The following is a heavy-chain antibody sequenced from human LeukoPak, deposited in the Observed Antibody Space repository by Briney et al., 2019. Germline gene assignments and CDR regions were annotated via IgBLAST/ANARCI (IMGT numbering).Heavy chain of an antibody. J-gene: IGHJ3*02. Sequence: PGGSLRLSCAASGFTVRSNYMSWVRLAPGKGLEWVSVIYPGGSTYYAGSVQGRFTVSRDNSKNTLYLQMNSLRDEDTAMYYCARTTVTTNFKDAFDIWGQGTVVTVSS. CDR1: GFTVRSNY. V-gene: IGHV3-53*01. D-gene: IGHD4-17*01. CDR3: ARTTVTTNFKDAFDI. CDR2: IYPGGST.